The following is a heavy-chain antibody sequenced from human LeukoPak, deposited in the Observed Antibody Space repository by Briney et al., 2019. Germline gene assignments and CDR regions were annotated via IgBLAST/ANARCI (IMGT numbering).Heavy chain of an antibody. J-gene: IGHJ4*02. CDR2: IKPKTDGGTT. V-gene: IGHV3-15*01. Sequence: PGGSLRLSCAASGFSLSDAWMSWVRQAPGKGLECVGRIKPKTDGGTTGYAEPVNDRFSVSRDDSKNTLYLQINSLTTEDTGLYYCTQLSRGYWGQGTQVTVSS. CDR1: GFSLSDAW. CDR3: TQLSRGY. D-gene: IGHD1-1*01.